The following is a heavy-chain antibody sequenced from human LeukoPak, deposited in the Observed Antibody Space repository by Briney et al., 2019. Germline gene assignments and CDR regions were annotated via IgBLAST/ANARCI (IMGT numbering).Heavy chain of an antibody. CDR2: INPSGGST. CDR3: ARDLGIETLDYYCGMDV. Sequence: GASVKVSCKASGYTFTSYYMHWVRQAPGQGLEWMGIINPSGGSTSYAQKFQGRVTMTRDTSTSTVYMELSSLRSEDTAVYYCARDLGIETLDYYCGMDVWGQGTTVTVSS. D-gene: IGHD7-27*01. J-gene: IGHJ6*02. CDR1: GYTFTSYY. V-gene: IGHV1-46*01.